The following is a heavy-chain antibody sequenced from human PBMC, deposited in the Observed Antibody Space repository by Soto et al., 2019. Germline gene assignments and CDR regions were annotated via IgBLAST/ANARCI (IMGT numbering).Heavy chain of an antibody. CDR3: ARQIPATATLIDY. D-gene: IGHD2-2*01. CDR1: GYRFTSYW. J-gene: IGHJ4*02. Sequence: PGESLKISCKGSGYRFTSYWISWVRQMPGKGLEWMGRIDPSESYTNYSPSFQGHVTISVDKSITTAYLQWSSLEASDTAMYYCARQIPATATLIDYWGQGTLVTVSS. CDR2: IDPSESYT. V-gene: IGHV5-10-1*01.